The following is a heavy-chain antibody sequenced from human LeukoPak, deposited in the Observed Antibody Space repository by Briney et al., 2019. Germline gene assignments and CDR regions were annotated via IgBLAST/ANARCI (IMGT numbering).Heavy chain of an antibody. CDR1: GFTFSSYW. CDR3: ARGPYGGNPAWSFDL. Sequence: PGGSLRLSCAASGFTFSSYWMHWVRQATGKGLVWVSRINSDGSSTNYADSVKGRFTISRDNAKNTLYLQMNSLRAEDTAMYYCARGPYGGNPAWSFDLWGRGTLVTVSS. D-gene: IGHD4-23*01. J-gene: IGHJ2*01. CDR2: INSDGSST. V-gene: IGHV3-74*01.